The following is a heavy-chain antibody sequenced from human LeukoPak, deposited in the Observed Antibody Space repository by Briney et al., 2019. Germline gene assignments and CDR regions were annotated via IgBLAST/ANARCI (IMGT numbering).Heavy chain of an antibody. Sequence: GGSLRLSCAASGFTFDDYVMTRVRQAPGKGLEWVSGINWKGDSTGYADSVRGRFTISRDTAKNSLYLQMNSLRAEDTALYYCAKRKGPYASGSYYDSWGQGTLVTVSS. CDR2: INWKGDST. CDR3: AKRKGPYASGSYYDS. CDR1: GFTFDDYV. D-gene: IGHD3-10*01. V-gene: IGHV3-20*04. J-gene: IGHJ4*02.